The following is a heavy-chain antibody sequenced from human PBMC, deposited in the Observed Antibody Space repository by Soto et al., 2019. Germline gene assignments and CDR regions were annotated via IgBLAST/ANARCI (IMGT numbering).Heavy chain of an antibody. CDR3: ARDRRDGYNYYYYYGMDV. V-gene: IGHV4-59*01. CDR1: GGSISSYY. J-gene: IGHJ6*02. D-gene: IGHD5-12*01. CDR2: IYYSGST. Sequence: SETLSLTCTVSGGSISSYYWSWIRQPPGKGLEWIGYIYYSGSTNYNPSLKSRVSISVDTSKNQFSLKLSSVTAADTAVYYCARDRRDGYNYYYYYGMDVWGQGTTVTVSS.